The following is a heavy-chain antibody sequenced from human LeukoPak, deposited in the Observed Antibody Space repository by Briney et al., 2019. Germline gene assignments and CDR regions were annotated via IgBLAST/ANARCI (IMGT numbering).Heavy chain of an antibody. D-gene: IGHD1-26*01. Sequence: SETLSLTCTVSGGSISTYYWSWIRQSPGKGLEWIGYIYYSGSTNYNPSLKSRVTISPDTSKNQFSLKLSSVTAADTAVYYCARSGIVGAGGYFDYWGQGTLVTVSS. CDR1: GGSISTYY. J-gene: IGHJ4*02. V-gene: IGHV4-59*01. CDR2: IYYSGST. CDR3: ARSGIVGAGGYFDY.